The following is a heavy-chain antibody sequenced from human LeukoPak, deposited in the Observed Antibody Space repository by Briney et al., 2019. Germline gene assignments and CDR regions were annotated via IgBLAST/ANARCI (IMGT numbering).Heavy chain of an antibody. J-gene: IGHJ3*02. CDR1: GGTFSSYA. Sequence: ASVKVSCTASGGTFSSYAISWVRQAPGQGLEWMGWISAYNGNTNYAQKLQGRVTMTTDTSTSTAYMELRSLRSDDTAVYYCAATSYNYDSSGYYWPDAFDIWGQGTMVTVSS. V-gene: IGHV1-18*01. CDR3: AATSYNYDSSGYYWPDAFDI. CDR2: ISAYNGNT. D-gene: IGHD3-22*01.